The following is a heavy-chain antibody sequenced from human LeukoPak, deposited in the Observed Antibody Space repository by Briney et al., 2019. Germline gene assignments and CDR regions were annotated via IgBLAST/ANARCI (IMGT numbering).Heavy chain of an antibody. Sequence: ASVKVSCKASGHTFTSYGISWVRQAPGQGLEWMGWITAKKDKTNYAQKFQGRVTITPDTSTSTVYMELGSLTSDDTAVYYCATDRSSSQYWGPGTQVIVS. V-gene: IGHV1-18*04. J-gene: IGHJ4*02. CDR1: GHTFTSYG. CDR3: ATDRSSSQY. CDR2: ITAKKDKT. D-gene: IGHD6-13*01.